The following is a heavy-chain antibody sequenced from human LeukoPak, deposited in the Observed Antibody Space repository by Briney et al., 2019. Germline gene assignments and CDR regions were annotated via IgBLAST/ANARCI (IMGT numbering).Heavy chain of an antibody. V-gene: IGHV2-70*11. J-gene: IGHJ6*03. Sequence: SGPTLVNPTQTLTPTCTFSGFSLSISGMCVSWIRQPPGKALECLARIDWDGDKYYSTSLKTRLTISKVTCQQQIVLKMTNIDPVDTATYYCARTDRPYYYMDVWGKGTTVTISS. CDR3: ARTDRPYYYMDV. CDR1: GFSLSISGMC. D-gene: IGHD3-22*01. CDR2: IDWDGDK.